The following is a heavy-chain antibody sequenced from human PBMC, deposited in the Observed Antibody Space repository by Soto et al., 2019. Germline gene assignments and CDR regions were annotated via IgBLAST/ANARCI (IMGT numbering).Heavy chain of an antibody. J-gene: IGHJ4*02. Sequence: SGTPFLPRTFFWGPIISVPWGWGREPPGEGLGGVGDIYFRGSTNYNPALKSRVTISVDTSKNQLSLKVSSVTAADTAVYYCARGRDYDILTGYYLGRSYYFDYWGQGTLVTVSS. CDR2: IYFRGST. D-gene: IGHD3-9*01. V-gene: IGHV4-59*01. CDR3: ARGRDYDILTGYYLGRSYYFDY. CDR1: WGPIISVP.